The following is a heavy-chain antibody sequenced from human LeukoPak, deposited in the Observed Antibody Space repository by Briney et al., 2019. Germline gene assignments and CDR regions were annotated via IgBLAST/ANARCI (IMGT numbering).Heavy chain of an antibody. J-gene: IGHJ4*02. CDR2: ISGSSSYI. V-gene: IGHV3-21*01. D-gene: IGHD2-2*01. Sequence: GGSLRLSCAASGFTFSSYSMNWVRQAPGKGLEWVSSISGSSSYIYYADSMKGRFTISRDNAKNSLYLQMNSLRAEDTAVYYCARDTHSSTNSFPDYWGQGTLVTVSS. CDR1: GFTFSSYS. CDR3: ARDTHSSTNSFPDY.